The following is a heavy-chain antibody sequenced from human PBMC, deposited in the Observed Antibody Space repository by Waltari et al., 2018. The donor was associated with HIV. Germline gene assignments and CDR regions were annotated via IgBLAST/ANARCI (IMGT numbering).Heavy chain of an antibody. CDR3: AKPAAMASYGMDV. CDR1: GFTFSSYG. Sequence: SGFTFSSYGMHWVRQAPGKGLEWVAVISYDGSNKYYADSVKGRFTISRDNSKNTLYLQMNSLRAEDTAVYYCAKPAAMASYGMDVWGQGTTVTVSS. J-gene: IGHJ6*02. D-gene: IGHD5-18*01. CDR2: ISYDGSNK. V-gene: IGHV3-30*18.